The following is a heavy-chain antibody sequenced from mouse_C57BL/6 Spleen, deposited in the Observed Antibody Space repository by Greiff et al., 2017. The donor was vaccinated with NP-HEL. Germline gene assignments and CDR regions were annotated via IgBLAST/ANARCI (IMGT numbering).Heavy chain of an antibody. Sequence: VQLQQPGAELVKPGASVKLSCKASGYTFTSYWMQWVKQRPGQGLEWIGEIDPSDSYTNYNQKFKGKATLTVDTSSSTAYMQLSSLTSEDSAVYYCARSSAQSPWFAYWGQGTLVTVSA. V-gene: IGHV1-50*01. CDR3: ARSSAQSPWFAY. D-gene: IGHD3-2*02. CDR2: IDPSDSYT. J-gene: IGHJ3*01. CDR1: GYTFTSYW.